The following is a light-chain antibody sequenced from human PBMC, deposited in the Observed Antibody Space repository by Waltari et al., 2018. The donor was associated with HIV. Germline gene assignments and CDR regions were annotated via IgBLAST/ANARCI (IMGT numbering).Light chain of an antibody. Sequence: QSALTQPASVSGSPGQSITISCTGTSSDVGSYNLVSWYQQHPGNAPKFMLYEDTKRPSGVSKLLSGSKFDNTASLTISGLQAEDEADYNCCSYAANNTLLFGGGTNLTVL. V-gene: IGLV2-23*01. CDR1: SSDVGSYNL. CDR2: EDT. CDR3: CSYAANNTLL. J-gene: IGLJ3*02.